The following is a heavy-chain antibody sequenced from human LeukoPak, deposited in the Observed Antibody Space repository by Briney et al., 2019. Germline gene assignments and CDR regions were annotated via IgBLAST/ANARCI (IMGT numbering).Heavy chain of an antibody. CDR2: ISGSGGST. CDR3: AKVPIYDFWSGYYPNYFDY. CDR1: GFTFSSYA. D-gene: IGHD3-3*01. V-gene: IGHV3-23*01. J-gene: IGHJ4*02. Sequence: PGGSLRLSCAASGFTFSSYAMSWVRQAPGKGLEWVSAISGSGGSTYYAASVKGRFTISRANSKNTLYLQMNTLRAEDTAVYYCAKVPIYDFWSGYYPNYFDYWGQGPLVTVSS.